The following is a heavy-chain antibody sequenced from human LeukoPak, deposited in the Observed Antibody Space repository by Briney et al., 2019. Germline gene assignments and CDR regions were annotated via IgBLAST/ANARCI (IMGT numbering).Heavy chain of an antibody. Sequence: GESLKISCKGSGYSFTSYWIGWVRQLPGKGLEWMGIIYPGDSDTRYSPSFQGQVTISADKSISTAYLQWSSLKASDTAMYYCATRKGGSYFSDAFDIWGQGTMVTVSS. D-gene: IGHD1-26*01. V-gene: IGHV5-51*01. CDR2: IYPGDSDT. CDR1: GYSFTSYW. J-gene: IGHJ3*02. CDR3: ATRKGGSYFSDAFDI.